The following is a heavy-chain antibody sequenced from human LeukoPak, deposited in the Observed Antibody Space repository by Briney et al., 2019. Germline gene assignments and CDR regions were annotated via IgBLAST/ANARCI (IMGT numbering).Heavy chain of an antibody. Sequence: PGGSLRLSCATSGFSFSFYGMQWVRQAPGKGLEWVAVISSDGNNEYYADSVKGRFTISRDNSKNTLYLQITSLRTEDTGVYYCARIGDSSVDYWGQGTLVTVSS. D-gene: IGHD3-16*01. CDR1: GFSFSFYG. CDR2: ISSDGNNE. V-gene: IGHV3-30*19. CDR3: ARIGDSSVDY. J-gene: IGHJ4*02.